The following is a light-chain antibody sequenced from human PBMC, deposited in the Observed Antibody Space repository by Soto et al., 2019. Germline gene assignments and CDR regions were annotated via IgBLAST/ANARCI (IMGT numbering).Light chain of an antibody. V-gene: IGLV2-14*01. CDR3: SSYTFTSTLYV. Sequence: QSVLTQPASVSGSPGQSITISCTGTSSDIGGYNSVSWYQQHPGKAPKLMIYEVTKRPSGVSNRFSGSKSGNTASLTISGLQAEDEADYYCSSYTFTSTLYVFGTGTKVTVL. CDR2: EVT. CDR1: SSDIGGYNS. J-gene: IGLJ1*01.